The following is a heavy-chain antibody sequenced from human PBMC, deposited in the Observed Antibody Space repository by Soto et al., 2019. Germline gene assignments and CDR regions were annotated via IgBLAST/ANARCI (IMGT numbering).Heavy chain of an antibody. CDR3: ARDRWPNTVTDFDY. D-gene: IGHD4-17*01. CDR1: GFTFSTYA. V-gene: IGHV3-30-3*01. CDR2: ISYDGSNK. Sequence: GGSLRLSCAASGFTFSTYAMHWVRQAPGKGLEWVAVISYDGSNKYYADSVKGRFTISRDNAKNTLYLQMNSLRAEDTAVYYCARDRWPNTVTDFDYWGQGTLVTVSS. J-gene: IGHJ4*02.